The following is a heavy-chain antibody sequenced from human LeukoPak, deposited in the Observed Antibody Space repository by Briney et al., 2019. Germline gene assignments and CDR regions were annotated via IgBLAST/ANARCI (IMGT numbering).Heavy chain of an antibody. D-gene: IGHD1-26*01. CDR3: TGVRLGAATRYFDY. CDR2: IRNKVNSYGT. V-gene: IGHV3-72*01. CDR1: GFSFSDHY. J-gene: IGHJ4*02. Sequence: GGSLRLSFAASGFSFSDHYMDWVRLAPGKGLEWVGRIRNKVNSYGTEYAASVKGRFTISRDDSKDSLYLQMNSLRSEDTALYYCTGVRLGAATRYFDYWGQGTLVTVSS.